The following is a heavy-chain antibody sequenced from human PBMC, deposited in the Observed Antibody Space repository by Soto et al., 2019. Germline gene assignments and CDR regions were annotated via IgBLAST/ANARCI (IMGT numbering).Heavy chain of an antibody. J-gene: IGHJ4*02. CDR2: IRSKGNNYAT. V-gene: IGHV3-73*01. Sequence: GGSLRLSCAASGFTFSGSAMHWVRQASGKGLEWVGRIRSKGNNYATAYGASLKGRFTISRDDSKNTAYLQMNSLNTEDTAVYYCVEGEDLYYFDYWGQGTLVTVSS. CDR1: GFTFSGSA. CDR3: VEGEDLYYFDY.